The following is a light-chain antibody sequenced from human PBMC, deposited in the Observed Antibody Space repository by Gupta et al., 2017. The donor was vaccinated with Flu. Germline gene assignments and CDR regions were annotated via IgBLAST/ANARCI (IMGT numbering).Light chain of an antibody. Sequence: DIQMTQSPVSLSASVGDRVTITCRASQSISNYVNWYQQKSGTAPKLLIYAASSLQSGVPSRFSGSGSGTDFTLTISSLQPEDFATYYCQQSYSSPPYTFAQGTKLEIK. V-gene: IGKV1-39*01. CDR1: QSISNY. CDR3: QQSYSSPPYT. CDR2: AAS. J-gene: IGKJ2*01.